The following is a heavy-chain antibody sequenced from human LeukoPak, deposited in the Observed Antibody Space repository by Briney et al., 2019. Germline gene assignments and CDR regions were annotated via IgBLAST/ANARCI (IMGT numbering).Heavy chain of an antibody. J-gene: IGHJ5*02. CDR2: IYTSGST. CDR3: ARGGVGIIQT. D-gene: IGHD1-14*01. V-gene: IGHV4-61*02. Sequence: SETLSLTCTVSGGSISSGGYYYRWVRQPAGKGLEWIGRIYTSGSTNYNPSLKSRVTISLDTSKNQFSLKLSSVTAADTAVYYCARGGVGIIQTWGQGTLVTVSS. CDR1: GGSISSGGYY.